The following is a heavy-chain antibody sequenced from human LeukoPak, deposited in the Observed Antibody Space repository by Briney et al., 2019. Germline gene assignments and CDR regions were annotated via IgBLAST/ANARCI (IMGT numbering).Heavy chain of an antibody. CDR3: ARNSVGATNGVDY. J-gene: IGHJ4*02. V-gene: IGHV4-28*01. Sequence: KTSETLSLTCAVSGYSISSSNWWGWIRQPPGKGLEWIGYIYYSGSTYYNPSLKSRVTMSVDTSKNQFSLKLSSVTAVDTAVYYCARNSVGATNGVDYWGQGTLVTVSS. CDR2: IYYSGST. CDR1: GYSISSSNW. D-gene: IGHD1-26*01.